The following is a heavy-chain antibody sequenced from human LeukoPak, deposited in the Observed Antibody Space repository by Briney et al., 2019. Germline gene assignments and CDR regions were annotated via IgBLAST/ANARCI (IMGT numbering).Heavy chain of an antibody. Sequence: SETLSLTWTVDGASTSSSCYDWGWIRQPPGRGLEWFGRIYYSGSTYYNPSAKSRVTISVDTSKNQCSLKLSSLTAADTAVYYCARREPLRMTTVTTSFHYWGQGTLVTVSS. D-gene: IGHD4-17*01. CDR1: GASTSSSCYD. J-gene: IGHJ4*02. V-gene: IGHV4-39*07. CDR3: ARREPLRMTTVTTSFHY. CDR2: IYYSGST.